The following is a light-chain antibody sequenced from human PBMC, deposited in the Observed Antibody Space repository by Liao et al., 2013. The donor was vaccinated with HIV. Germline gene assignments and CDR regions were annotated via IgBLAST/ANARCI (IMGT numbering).Light chain of an antibody. CDR3: RAWDNRAEVV. V-gene: IGLV3-21*01. J-gene: IGLJ2*01. CDR2: YDS. Sequence: SYELTQPPSVSVAPGKTAKITCGGSSIGSKSVHWYQQRSGQAPVLVIYYDSERPSEIPERFSGSYSGDTATLTISGTQVMDESDYFCRAWDNRAEVVFGGGTKLTVL. CDR1: SIGSKS.